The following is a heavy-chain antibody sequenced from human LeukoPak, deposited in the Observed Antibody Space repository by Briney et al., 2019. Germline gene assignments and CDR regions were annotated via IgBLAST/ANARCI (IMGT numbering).Heavy chain of an antibody. D-gene: IGHD1-7*01. CDR1: GYTFTDYY. Sequence: ASVKISRKVSGYTFTDYYMHWVQRAPGKGREWMGLVDPEDGETIYAEKFQGRVTITADTSTDTAYMELSSLRSEDTAVYYCSNWNSGFDYWGQGTLVTVSS. J-gene: IGHJ4*02. CDR3: SNWNSGFDY. CDR2: VDPEDGET. V-gene: IGHV1-69-2*01.